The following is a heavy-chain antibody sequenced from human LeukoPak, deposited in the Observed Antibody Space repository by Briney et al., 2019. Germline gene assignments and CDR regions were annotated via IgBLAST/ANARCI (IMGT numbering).Heavy chain of an antibody. CDR1: GFSFDDYA. D-gene: IGHD6-19*01. J-gene: IGHJ4*02. CDR3: AKDIYGTSGCFDY. Sequence: SGRPLRLSCEASGFSFDDYAMHWVRQAPGKGLEWVSGISWNSGSIDYADSVMGRFTISRDNAKNSLYLQMNSLRAEDTAFYYCAKDIYGTSGCFDYWGQGTLVTVSS. CDR2: ISWNSGSI. V-gene: IGHV3-9*01.